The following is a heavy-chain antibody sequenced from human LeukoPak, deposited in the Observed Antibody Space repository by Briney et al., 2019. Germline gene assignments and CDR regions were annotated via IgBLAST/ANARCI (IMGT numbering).Heavy chain of an antibody. CDR2: ISSSSSYI. V-gene: IGHV3-21*01. D-gene: IGHD3-22*01. J-gene: IGHJ4*02. CDR1: GFTFSSYS. Sequence: PGGSLRLSCAASGFTFSSYSMNWVRQAPGKGLEWVSPISSSSSYIYYADSVKGRFTISRDNAKNSLYLQMNSLRAEDTAVYYCAREVRTYYYDSSGYAPFDYWGQGTLVTVSS. CDR3: AREVRTYYYDSSGYAPFDY.